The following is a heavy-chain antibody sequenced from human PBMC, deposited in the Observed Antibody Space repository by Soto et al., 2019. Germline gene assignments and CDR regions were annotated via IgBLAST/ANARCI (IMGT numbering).Heavy chain of an antibody. D-gene: IGHD4-17*01. CDR1: GFTFSSYA. V-gene: IGHV3-30-3*01. CDR3: ARDDGDYVFDY. CDR2: ISYDGSNK. Sequence: QVQLVESGGGVVQPGRSLRLSCAASGFTFSSYAMHWVRQAPGKGLEWVAVISYDGSNKYYADSVKGRFTISRDNSKNTLYLQMNSPRAEDTAVYYCARDDGDYVFDYWGQGTLVTVSS. J-gene: IGHJ4*02.